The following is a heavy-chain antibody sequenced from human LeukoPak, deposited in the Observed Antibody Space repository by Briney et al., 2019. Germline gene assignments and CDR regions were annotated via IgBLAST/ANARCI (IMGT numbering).Heavy chain of an antibody. J-gene: IGHJ6*02. D-gene: IGHD4-23*01. CDR2: ISYDGSNK. Sequence: GGSLRLSCAASGFTFSSYAMHWVRQAPGKGLEWVAVISYDGSNKYYADSVKGRFTISGDNSKNTLYLQMNSLRAEDTAVYYCARGGDGYGGYYYYGMDVWGQGTTVTVSS. V-gene: IGHV3-30-3*01. CDR3: ARGGDGYGGYYYYGMDV. CDR1: GFTFSSYA.